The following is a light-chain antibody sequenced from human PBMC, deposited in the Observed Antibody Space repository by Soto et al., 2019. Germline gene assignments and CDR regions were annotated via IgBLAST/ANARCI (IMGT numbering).Light chain of an antibody. Sequence: DIVMTQSPDSLAVSLGERATINCKSSQSVLYNSNDKNYLAWYQQKPGQPPKLLIYWASTRESGVPDRFSGSGSWTDFTLTISSLQAEDVAVYYCQQYYSTPQTFGQGTKLEIK. V-gene: IGKV4-1*01. CDR2: WAS. J-gene: IGKJ2*01. CDR1: QSVLYNSNDKNY. CDR3: QQYYSTPQT.